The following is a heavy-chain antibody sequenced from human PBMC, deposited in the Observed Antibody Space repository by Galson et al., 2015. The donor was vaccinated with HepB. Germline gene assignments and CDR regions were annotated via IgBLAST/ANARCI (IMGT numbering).Heavy chain of an antibody. J-gene: IGHJ4*02. CDR3: ARDLNPRLIVAVPAAISY. D-gene: IGHD2-2*02. V-gene: IGHV1-2*02. CDR1: GYTFTGYY. CDR2: INPNSGGT. Sequence: SVKVSCKASGYTFTGYYMHWVRQAPGQGLEWMGWINPNSGGTNYAQKFQGRVTMTRDTSISTAYMELSRLRSDNTAVYYCARDLNPRLIVAVPAAISYWGQGTLVTVSS.